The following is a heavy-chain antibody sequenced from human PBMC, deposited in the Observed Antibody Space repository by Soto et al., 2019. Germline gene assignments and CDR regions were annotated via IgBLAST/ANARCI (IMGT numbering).Heavy chain of an antibody. V-gene: IGHV3-74*01. CDR1: GFTFSSYW. D-gene: IGHD3-10*01. J-gene: IGHJ3*01. CDR2: IKGDESRT. Sequence: EVHLVESGGGLVQPGGSLRLSCAASGFTFSSYWMHWVRQAPGKGLVWVSRIKGDESRTDYADSVKGRFTISRDNAKNTVYFQLNSLSAEDTAVYYRARGIPGHYGRDVWGQGTMVTVSS. CDR3: ARGIPGHYGRDV.